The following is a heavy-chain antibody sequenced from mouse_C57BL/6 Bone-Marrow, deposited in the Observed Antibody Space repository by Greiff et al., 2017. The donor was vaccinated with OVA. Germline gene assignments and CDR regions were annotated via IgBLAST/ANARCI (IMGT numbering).Heavy chain of an antibody. CDR2: IRSKSNNYAT. CDR1: GFSFNTYA. D-gene: IGHD2-4*01. J-gene: IGHJ2*01. CDR3: VRGGLPYFDY. V-gene: IGHV10-1*01. Sequence: EVKLMESGGGLVQPKGSLKLSCAASGFSFNTYAMNWVRQAPGKGLEWVARIRSKSNNYATYYADSVKDRFTISRDDSESMLYLQMNNLKTEDTAMYYCVRGGLPYFDYWGQGTTLTVSS.